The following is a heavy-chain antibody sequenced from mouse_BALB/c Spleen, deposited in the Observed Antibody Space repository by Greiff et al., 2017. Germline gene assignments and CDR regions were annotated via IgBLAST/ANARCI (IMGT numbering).Heavy chain of an antibody. J-gene: IGHJ4*01. Sequence: QVQLQQSGAELVKPGASVKLSCKASGYTFTSYWMHWVKQRPGQGLEWIGEIDPSDSYTNYNQKFKGKATLTVDKSSSTAYMQLSSLTSEDSAVYYCARGTTATGYAMDYWGQGTSVTVSS. CDR1: GYTFTSYW. CDR3: ARGTTATGYAMDY. D-gene: IGHD1-2*01. CDR2: IDPSDSYT. V-gene: IGHV1-69*02.